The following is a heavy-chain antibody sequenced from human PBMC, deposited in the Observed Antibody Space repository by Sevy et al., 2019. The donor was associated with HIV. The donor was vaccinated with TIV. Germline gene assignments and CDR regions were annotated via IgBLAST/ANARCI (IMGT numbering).Heavy chain of an antibody. CDR1: GFTFSNYA. J-gene: IGHJ4*02. CDR2: FSFGCGKI. CDR3: AREGCSKPHDY. V-gene: IGHV3-23*01. Sequence: GGSLRISCAASGFTFSNYAMSWVRQAPGKGLEWVSTFSFGCGKINYADSVKGRFTISRDNSKNTLYLQMNSLRAEDTALYYRAREGCSKPHDYWGQGTLVTVSS. D-gene: IGHD2-2*01.